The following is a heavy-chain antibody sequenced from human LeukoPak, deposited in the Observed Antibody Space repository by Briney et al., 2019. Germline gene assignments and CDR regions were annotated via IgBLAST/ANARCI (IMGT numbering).Heavy chain of an antibody. V-gene: IGHV3-23*01. CDR2: INDSGGNT. CDR1: GFTFSTYG. D-gene: IGHD1-1*01. J-gene: IGHJ3*02. Sequence: GGSLRLSCAVSGFTFSTYGMSWVRQAPGKGLEWVAGINDSGGNTYYADSVKGRFTISRDNSKNTLYLQMNSLRAEDTAVYYCARDWYSKSNAFDIWGQGTMVTVSS. CDR3: ARDWYSKSNAFDI.